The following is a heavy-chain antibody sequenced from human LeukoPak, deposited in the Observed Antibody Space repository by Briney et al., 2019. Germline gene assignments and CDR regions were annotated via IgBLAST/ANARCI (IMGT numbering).Heavy chain of an antibody. CDR1: GFTFSSYG. CDR3: AKDFDFGVVIYYMDV. J-gene: IGHJ6*03. Sequence: GGSLRLSCPASGFTFSSYGMHWVRQAPGKGLEWVAFIRYDGSNKYYADSVKGRFTISRDNSKNTLYLQMNSLRAEDTAVYYCAKDFDFGVVIYYMDVWGKGTTVTVSS. CDR2: IRYDGSNK. D-gene: IGHD3-3*01. V-gene: IGHV3-30*02.